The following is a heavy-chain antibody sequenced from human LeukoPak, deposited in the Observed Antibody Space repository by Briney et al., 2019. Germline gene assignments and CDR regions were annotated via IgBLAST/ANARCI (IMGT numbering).Heavy chain of an antibody. J-gene: IGHJ4*02. V-gene: IGHV3-30*18. CDR2: KLYDGSTE. D-gene: IGHD3-22*01. CDR3: AKDGTGGYYYLDY. Sequence: GTSLSPSCAASEFTFSSSGMHLVRQAPSMGLGWVALKLYDGSTEYYAASVQGRLTISRDNSTNTLYLQMNSLRAEDTAVYYCAKDGTGGYYYLDYWGQGTLVTVSS. CDR1: EFTFSSSG.